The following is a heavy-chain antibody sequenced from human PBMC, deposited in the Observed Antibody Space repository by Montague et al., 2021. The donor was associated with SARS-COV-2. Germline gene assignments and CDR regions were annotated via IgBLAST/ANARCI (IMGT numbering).Heavy chain of an antibody. CDR1: GFTFSNFW. CDR3: AGVLGGYYGMDV. Sequence: SLRLSCAVSGFTFSNFWMTWVRRTPGKGLEWVAVISYDGSNKYYADSVKGRFTISRDNSKNTLYLQMNSLRAEDTAVYYCAGVLGGYYGMDVWGQGTTVTVSS. J-gene: IGHJ6*02. D-gene: IGHD2/OR15-2a*01. V-gene: IGHV3-30-3*01. CDR2: ISYDGSNK.